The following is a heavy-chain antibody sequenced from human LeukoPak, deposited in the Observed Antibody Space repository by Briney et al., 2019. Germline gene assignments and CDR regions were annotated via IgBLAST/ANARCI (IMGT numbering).Heavy chain of an antibody. Sequence: SHTLSLIYALSGDRLSSNSAAWNWIRQSPSRGPEWLGRTYYRSKWYNDYAVSVKSRITINPDTSKNQFSLQLNSVTPEDTAVYYCARAMRIVAAGTFYFDDWGQGTLVTVSS. CDR3: ARAMRIVAAGTFYFDD. V-gene: IGHV6-1*01. CDR1: GDRLSSNSAA. J-gene: IGHJ4*02. D-gene: IGHD6-25*01. CDR2: TYYRSKWYN.